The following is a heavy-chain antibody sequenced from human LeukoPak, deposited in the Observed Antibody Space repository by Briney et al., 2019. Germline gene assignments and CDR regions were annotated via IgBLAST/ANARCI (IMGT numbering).Heavy chain of an antibody. V-gene: IGHV4-61*02. CDR3: AREGDYYDSSGYYYEGYYFDY. D-gene: IGHD3-22*01. J-gene: IGHJ4*02. CDR1: GGSISSGSYY. Sequence: PSETLSLTCTVSGGSISSGSYYWSWIRQPAGKGLEWIERIYTSGSTNYNPSLKSRVTISVDTSKNQFSLKLSSVTAADTAVYYCAREGDYYDSSGYYYEGYYFDYWGQGTLVTVSS. CDR2: IYTSGST.